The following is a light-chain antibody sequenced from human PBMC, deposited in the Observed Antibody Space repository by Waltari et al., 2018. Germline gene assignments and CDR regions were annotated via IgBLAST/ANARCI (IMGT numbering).Light chain of an antibody. CDR1: SSNIGAGYD. CDR3: QSYDSSLSGSV. CDR2: DNN. J-gene: IGLJ2*01. Sequence: QSVLTQPPSVSGAPGQRVTISCTGRSSNIGAGYDVHWYQQLPGTAPKLLIYDNNNRPSGVPDRVSGAKSGTSASLAITGLQAEDEADYYCQSYDSSLSGSVFGGGTKLTVL. V-gene: IGLV1-40*01.